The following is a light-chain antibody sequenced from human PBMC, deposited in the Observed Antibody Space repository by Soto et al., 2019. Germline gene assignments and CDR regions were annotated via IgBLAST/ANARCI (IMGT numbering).Light chain of an antibody. Sequence: QPVLTQSPSASASLGASVRLTCILSSGHSSNAVTWHQQQPEKGPRFLMRLNSDGSHTKGDGIPDRFSGSSSGAERYLTISSLQSEDEADDHGQTWGTDFWVFGGGTKLTVL. CDR2: LNSDGSH. J-gene: IGLJ3*02. V-gene: IGLV4-69*01. CDR3: QTWGTDFWV. CDR1: SGHSSNA.